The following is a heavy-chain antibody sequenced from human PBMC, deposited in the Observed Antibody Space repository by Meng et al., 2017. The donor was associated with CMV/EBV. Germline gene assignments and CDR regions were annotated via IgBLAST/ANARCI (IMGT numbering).Heavy chain of an antibody. CDR2: INHSGST. CDR3: ARSRYCSSTSCYRGNYYYYGMDV. Sequence: GSLRLSCAVYGGSFSGYYWSWIRQPPGKGLEWIGEINHSGSTNYNPSLKSRVTISVDTSKNQFSLKLSSVTAADTAAYYCARSRYCSSTSCYRGNYYYYGMDVWGQGTTVTVSS. CDR1: GGSFSGYY. D-gene: IGHD2-2*02. V-gene: IGHV4-34*01. J-gene: IGHJ6*02.